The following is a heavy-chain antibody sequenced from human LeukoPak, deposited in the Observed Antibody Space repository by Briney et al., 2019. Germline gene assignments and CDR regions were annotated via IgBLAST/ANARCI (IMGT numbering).Heavy chain of an antibody. CDR1: GFTFSSYW. CDR2: IKEDGSEK. V-gene: IGHV3-7*01. Sequence: GGSLRLSCAVSGFTFSSYWMSWVRQAPGKGLEWVANIKEDGSEKYYVDSVKGRFTISRDNAKNSLYPQMNSLRAEDTAVYYCASFVIDIWGQGIMVTVSS. CDR3: ASFVIDI. J-gene: IGHJ3*02.